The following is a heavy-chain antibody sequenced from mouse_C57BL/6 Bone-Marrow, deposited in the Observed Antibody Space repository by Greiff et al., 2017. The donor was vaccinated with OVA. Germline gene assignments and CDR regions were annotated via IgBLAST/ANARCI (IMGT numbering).Heavy chain of an antibody. V-gene: IGHV1-55*01. CDR1: GYTFTSYW. Sequence: QVQLQQPGAELVKPGASVKMSCKASGYTFTSYWITWVKQRPGQGLEWIGDIYPGSGSTNYNEKFKSKATLTVDTSSSTAYMPLSSLTSEDSAVYYCARWGGYYVGYAMDYWGQGTSVTVSS. D-gene: IGHD2-3*01. CDR2: IYPGSGST. CDR3: ARWGGYYVGYAMDY. J-gene: IGHJ4*01.